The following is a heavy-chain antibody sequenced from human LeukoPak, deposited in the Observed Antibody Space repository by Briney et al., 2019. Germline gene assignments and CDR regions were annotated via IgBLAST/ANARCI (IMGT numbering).Heavy chain of an antibody. CDR2: IYHSGNT. J-gene: IGHJ4*02. CDR3: ASSYYDFWSGSI. CDR1: GYSISSGYY. Sequence: SETLSLTCSVSGYSISSGYYWGWIRQPPGKGLEWIGSIYHSGNTYYNPSLKSRVTISVYTSKNQFSLELSSVTAADTAVYYCASSYYDFWSGSIWGQGTLVTVSS. V-gene: IGHV4-38-2*02. D-gene: IGHD3-3*01.